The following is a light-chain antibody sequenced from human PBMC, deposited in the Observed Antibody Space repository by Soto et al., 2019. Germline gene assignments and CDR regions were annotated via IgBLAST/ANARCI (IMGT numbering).Light chain of an antibody. J-gene: IGLJ3*02. CDR1: SGDVGHYNY. CDR3: TSYTASRIWV. CDR2: EVS. V-gene: IGLV2-14*01. Sequence: QSVLTQPASVSGSPGQSITISCTGSSGDVGHYNYVSWYQQHPGKAPKLMIYEVSNRPSGVSNRFSGSKSGSTASLIISGLQAEVESDYYCTSYTASRIWVFGGGTKLTVL.